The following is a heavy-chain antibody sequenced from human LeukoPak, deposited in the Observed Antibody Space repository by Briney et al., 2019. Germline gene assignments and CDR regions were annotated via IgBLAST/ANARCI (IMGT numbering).Heavy chain of an antibody. CDR1: GGSFSGYY. CDR3: ARGGVGGYYIDY. J-gene: IGHJ4*02. V-gene: IGHV4-34*01. Sequence: SETLSLTCAVYGGSFSGYYWSWIRQPPGKGLEWIGEINHSGSTNYNPSLKSRVTISVYTSKNQFYLKLSSVTAADTAVYYCARGGVGGYYIDYWGQGTLVTVSS. CDR2: INHSGST. D-gene: IGHD5-12*01.